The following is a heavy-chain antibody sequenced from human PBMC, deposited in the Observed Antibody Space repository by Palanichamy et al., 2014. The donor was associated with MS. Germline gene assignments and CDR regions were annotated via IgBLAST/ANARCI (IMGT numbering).Heavy chain of an antibody. CDR2: ISGSGGST. D-gene: IGHD7-27*01. Sequence: EVQLLEVWGRAWYSLGGPVRLSCAVSGFTFSSYAMSWVRQAPGKGLEWVSAISGSGGSTYYADSVKGRFTISRDNSKNTLYLQMNSLRAADTAVYYCAKDRPNNWGLPDYWGQGTLVTVSS. CDR1: GFTFSSYA. J-gene: IGHJ4*02. V-gene: IGHV3-23*01. CDR3: AKDRPNNWGLPDY.